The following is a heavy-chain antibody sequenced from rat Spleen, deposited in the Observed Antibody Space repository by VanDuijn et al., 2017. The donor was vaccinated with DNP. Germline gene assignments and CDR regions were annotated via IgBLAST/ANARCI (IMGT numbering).Heavy chain of an antibody. Sequence: QVQLKESGPGLVQPSRTLSLTCTVSGFSLTTYGVSWVRQPPGKGLEWIAAIRSGGSAAYYSALRSRLSISRDTSKRQVFLKMNSLQSEDTGTYYCARRYNSGYFDYWGQGVKVTVSS. CDR2: IRSGGSA. D-gene: IGHD4-3*01. CDR1: GFSLTTYG. V-gene: IGHV2-4*01. J-gene: IGHJ2*01. CDR3: ARRYNSGYFDY.